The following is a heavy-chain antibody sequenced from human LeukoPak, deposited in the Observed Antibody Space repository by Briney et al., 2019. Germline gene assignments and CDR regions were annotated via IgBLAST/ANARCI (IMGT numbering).Heavy chain of an antibody. CDR2: IKPDGTEK. CDR1: GFVFSNYW. J-gene: IGHJ4*02. CDR3: ARGSPAANIDY. Sequence: TGGSLRLSCAASGFVFSNYWMSWVRQAPGKGLEWVANIKPDGTEKYYVDSLKGRFTISRDNAKNSLYLQMNSLRVEDTAVYYCARGSPAANIDYWGQGTLVTVSS. D-gene: IGHD2-2*01. V-gene: IGHV3-7*01.